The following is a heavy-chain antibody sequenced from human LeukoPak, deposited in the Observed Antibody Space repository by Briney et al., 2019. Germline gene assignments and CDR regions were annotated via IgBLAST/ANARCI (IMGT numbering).Heavy chain of an antibody. CDR3: ARGLRYCSSTSCYLNI. D-gene: IGHD2-2*01. CDR2: IIPIFGTA. J-gene: IGHJ3*02. CDR1: GGTFSSYA. Sequence: GASVKVSYRASGGTFSSYAISWVRQAPGQGLEWMGGIIPIFGTANYAQKFQGRVTITADESTSTAYMELSSLRSEDTAVYYCARGLRYCSSTSCYLNIWGQGTMVTVSS. V-gene: IGHV1-69*13.